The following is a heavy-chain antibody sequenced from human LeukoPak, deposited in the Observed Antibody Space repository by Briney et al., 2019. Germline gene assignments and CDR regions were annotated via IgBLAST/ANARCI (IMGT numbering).Heavy chain of an antibody. V-gene: IGHV4-34*01. CDR3: ASSALGYCSGGSCSRGYYYYGMDV. CDR1: GGSFSGYY. D-gene: IGHD2-15*01. Sequence: SETLSLTCAVYGGSFSGYYWSWIRQPPGKGLEWIGEINHSGSTNYNPSLKSRVTISVDTSTNQLSLKLSSVTAADTAVYYCASSALGYCSGGSCSRGYYYYGMDVWGQGTTVTVSS. CDR2: INHSGST. J-gene: IGHJ6*02.